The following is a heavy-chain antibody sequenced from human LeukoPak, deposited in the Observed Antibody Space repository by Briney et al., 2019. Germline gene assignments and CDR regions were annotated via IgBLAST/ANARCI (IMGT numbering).Heavy chain of an antibody. V-gene: IGHV3-33*01. CDR3: ARDGDISGSYLGY. Sequence: PGRSLRLSCAASGFTFSSYGMHWVRQAPGKGLEWVAVIWYDGSNKYYAASVKGRFTISRDNSKNTLYLQMTSLRAEDTAVYYCARDGDISGSYLGYWGQGTLVTVSS. D-gene: IGHD1-26*01. CDR2: IWYDGSNK. J-gene: IGHJ4*02. CDR1: GFTFSSYG.